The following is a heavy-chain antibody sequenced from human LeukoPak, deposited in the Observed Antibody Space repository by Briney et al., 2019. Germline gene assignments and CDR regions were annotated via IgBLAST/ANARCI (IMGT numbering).Heavy chain of an antibody. V-gene: IGHV3-7*01. J-gene: IGHJ4*02. D-gene: IGHD6-6*01. Sequence: PGGSLRLSCVGSGFTFSSYWMSWVRQAPGRGLEWVANIKQDESEKNYVDSVKGRFTISRDNAKNSLYLQMNSPRVEDTAVYFCAREGVRAARDYWGQGTLVTVSS. CDR1: GFTFSSYW. CDR3: AREGVRAARDY. CDR2: IKQDESEK.